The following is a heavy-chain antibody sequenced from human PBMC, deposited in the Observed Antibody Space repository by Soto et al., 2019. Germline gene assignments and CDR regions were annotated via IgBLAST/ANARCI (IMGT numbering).Heavy chain of an antibody. D-gene: IGHD2-2*01. CDR2: ISPYSGYT. CDR3: AREASVLIPAAQPSRFDS. V-gene: IGHV1-18*01. J-gene: IGHJ4*02. CDR1: CYIFMKYG. Sequence: ASGKVSCKGFCYIFMKYGINWVRQAPGQGLEWVGWISPYSGYTHSAQKFHGRLTLTTDTAASTAYMELRILRSADTALYYCAREASVLIPAAQPSRFDSWGQGTLVTVSS.